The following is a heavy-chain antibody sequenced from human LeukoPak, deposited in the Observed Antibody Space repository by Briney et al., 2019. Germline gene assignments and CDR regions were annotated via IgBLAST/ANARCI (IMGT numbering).Heavy chain of an antibody. CDR2: IYYSGST. Sequence: SETLSLTCTISGGSISSSSYYWGWIRQPPGKGLEWIGSIYYSGSTYYNPSLKSRVTISVDTSKNQFSLKLSSVTAADTAVYCCARLSNIAAAGYFDYWGQGTLVTVSS. CDR3: ARLSNIAAAGYFDY. CDR1: GGSISSSSYY. J-gene: IGHJ4*02. D-gene: IGHD6-13*01. V-gene: IGHV4-39*01.